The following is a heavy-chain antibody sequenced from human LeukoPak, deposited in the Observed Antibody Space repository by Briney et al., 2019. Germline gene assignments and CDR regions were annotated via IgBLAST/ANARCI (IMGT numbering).Heavy chain of an antibody. J-gene: IGHJ6*02. CDR3: ARDALDSSGWFYHGMDV. CDR2: FYTGGST. Sequence: SETLSLTCTVSGGSISSYYWNWIRQSAGRGLEWIGRFYTGGSTNYNPSLKSRVTMSVDTSKNQFSLKLTSVIAADTAVYHCARDALDSSGWFYHGMDVWGQGTTVTVSS. CDR1: GGSISSYY. V-gene: IGHV4-4*07. D-gene: IGHD6-19*01.